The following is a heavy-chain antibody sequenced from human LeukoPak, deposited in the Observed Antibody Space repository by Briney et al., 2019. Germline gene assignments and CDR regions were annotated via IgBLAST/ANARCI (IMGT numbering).Heavy chain of an antibody. J-gene: IGHJ6*04. Sequence: GRSLRLSCAASGFTFSSYGMHWVRQAPGKGLEWVAVISYDGSNKYYADSVKGRFTISGDNSKNTLYLQMNSLRAEDTAAYYCAKTRISGWFLRNYGMDVWGKGTTVTVSS. CDR3: AKTRISGWFLRNYGMDV. CDR1: GFTFSSYG. D-gene: IGHD6-19*01. V-gene: IGHV3-30*18. CDR2: ISYDGSNK.